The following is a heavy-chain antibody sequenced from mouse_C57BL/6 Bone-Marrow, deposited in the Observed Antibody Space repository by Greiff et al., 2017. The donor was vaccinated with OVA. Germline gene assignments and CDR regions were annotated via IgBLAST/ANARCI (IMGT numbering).Heavy chain of an antibody. Sequence: VQLQQSGTVLARPGASVKMSCKTSGYTFTSYWMHWVKQRPGQGLEWIGAIYPGNSDTSYNQKFKGKAKLTAVTSASTAYMELSSLTNEDSAVYYCHIYYDYDEGFDYWGQGTTLTVSS. J-gene: IGHJ2*01. V-gene: IGHV1-5*01. CDR3: HIYYDYDEGFDY. CDR2: IYPGNSDT. D-gene: IGHD2-4*01. CDR1: GYTFTSYW.